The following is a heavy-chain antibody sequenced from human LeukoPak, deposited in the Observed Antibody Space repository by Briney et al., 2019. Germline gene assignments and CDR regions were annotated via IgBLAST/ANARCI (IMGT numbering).Heavy chain of an antibody. CDR3: XXXSPVRYPNWFDP. CDR2: ISSSSSTI. J-gene: IGHJ5*02. D-gene: IGHD2-2*02. CDR1: GFTFNNYW. V-gene: IGHV3-48*01. Sequence: GGSLRLSCAASGFTFNNYWMNWVRQAPGKGLEWVSHISSSSSTIYYADSVKGRFTISRDNAKNSLYLQMNSLRAEDKAVYYCXXXSPVRYPNWFDPWGQGTLVTVSS.